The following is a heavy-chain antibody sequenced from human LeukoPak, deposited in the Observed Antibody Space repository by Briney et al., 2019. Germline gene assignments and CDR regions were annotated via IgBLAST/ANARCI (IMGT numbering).Heavy chain of an antibody. V-gene: IGHV1-18*04. J-gene: IGHJ4*02. Sequence: ASLKVSCNISGYTLTDFSMHWVRQAPGKGLEWMGWISAYNGNTNYAQKLQGRVTMTTDTSTSTAYMELRSLRSDDTAVYYCARRIAAADRTLLYWSQGTLVTVST. CDR3: ARRIAAADRTLLY. CDR1: GYTLTDFS. CDR2: ISAYNGNT. D-gene: IGHD6-13*01.